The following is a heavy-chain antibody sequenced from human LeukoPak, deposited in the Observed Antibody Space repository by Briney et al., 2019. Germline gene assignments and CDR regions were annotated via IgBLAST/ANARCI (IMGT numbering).Heavy chain of an antibody. D-gene: IGHD4-11*01. CDR1: GSTFRGHY. CDR3: ARDRLQSTN. Sequence: PGASLILYWAAAGSTFRGHYMTWIRQARGYGLEWISYISSSAGTIYYADSVKGRFTISRDNAKNSLYLQMNSLRAEDTAVYYCARDRLQSTNWGQGTLVTVSS. V-gene: IGHV3-11*04. J-gene: IGHJ4*02. CDR2: ISSSAGTI.